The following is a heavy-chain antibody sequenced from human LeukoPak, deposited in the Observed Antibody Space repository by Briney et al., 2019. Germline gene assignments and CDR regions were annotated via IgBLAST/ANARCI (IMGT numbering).Heavy chain of an antibody. CDR2: MNPNSGNT. CDR3: ARPNSVLRFLEWPKGGYYYYYMDV. CDR1: GYTFTSYD. D-gene: IGHD3-3*01. J-gene: IGHJ6*03. V-gene: IGHV1-8*01. Sequence: VASVKVSCKASGYTFTSYDINWVRQAPGQGLEWMGWMNPNSGNTGYAQKFQGRVTMTRNTSISTAYMELSSLRSEDTAVYYCARPNSVLRFLEWPKGGYYYYYMDVWGKGTTVTVSS.